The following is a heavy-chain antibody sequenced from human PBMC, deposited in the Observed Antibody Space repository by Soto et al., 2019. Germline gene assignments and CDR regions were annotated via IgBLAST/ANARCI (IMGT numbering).Heavy chain of an antibody. J-gene: IGHJ6*02. CDR1: GYTFTDHA. D-gene: IGHD3-3*01. CDR2: INAGNGNP. V-gene: IGHV1-3*01. CDR3: ARGTYAFWKRSYYYPMYV. Sequence: QVPLVQSGAEVKKPGASVRISCKPSGYTFTDHAVHWVRQAPGQRLEWLGWINAGNGNPKYSQMFQGRVTITRDTSAITAYMELSSLRSEVTAVYYCARGTYAFWKRSYYYPMYVWGQVSTVTVSS.